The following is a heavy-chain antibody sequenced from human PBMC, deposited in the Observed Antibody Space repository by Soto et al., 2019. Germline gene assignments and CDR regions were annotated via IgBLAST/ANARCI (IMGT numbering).Heavy chain of an antibody. CDR1: GFTFSSYW. Sequence: GSLRLSCAASGFTFSSYWMSWVRQAPGKGLEWVANIKQDGSEKYYVDSVKGRFTISRDNAKNSLYLQMNSLRAEDTAVYYCARDPLGDYGYMDVWGKGTTVTVSS. CDR3: ARDPLGDYGYMDV. D-gene: IGHD4-17*01. CDR2: IKQDGSEK. V-gene: IGHV3-7*01. J-gene: IGHJ6*03.